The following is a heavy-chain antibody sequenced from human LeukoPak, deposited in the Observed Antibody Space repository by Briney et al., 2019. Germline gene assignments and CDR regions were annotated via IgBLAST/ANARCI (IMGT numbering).Heavy chain of an antibody. D-gene: IGHD7-27*01. V-gene: IGHV3-33*06. Sequence: GGSLRLSCAASGFTFSSYAMSWVRQAPGKGLEWVAVIWYDGSNKYYADSVKGRFTVSRDNSKNTLFLQMNSLRAEDTAVYYCAKDGGLWVSAHWGDSWGRGTLVTVSS. CDR2: IWYDGSNK. CDR1: GFTFSSYA. CDR3: AKDGGLWVSAHWGDS. J-gene: IGHJ4*02.